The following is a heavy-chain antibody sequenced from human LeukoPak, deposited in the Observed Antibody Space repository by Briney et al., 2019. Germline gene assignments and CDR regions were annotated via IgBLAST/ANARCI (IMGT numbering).Heavy chain of an antibody. D-gene: IGHD5-12*01. CDR1: GFSFNAYW. CDR3: ATFGLVAALDL. V-gene: IGHV3-7*01. Sequence: GGSLKLSCAASGFSFNAYWMAWVRQAPGTGLEWVANINPAGSETFHVDPVKGRFSISRDHAKNLVYLQMNSLRAEDTAVYYCATFGLVAALDLWGQGTLVTVSS. CDR2: INPAGSET. J-gene: IGHJ4*02.